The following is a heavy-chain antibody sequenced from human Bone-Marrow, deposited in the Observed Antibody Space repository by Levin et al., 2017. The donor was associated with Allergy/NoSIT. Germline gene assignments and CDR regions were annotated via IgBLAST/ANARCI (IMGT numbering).Heavy chain of an antibody. J-gene: IGHJ6*04. V-gene: IGHV3-30*18. CDR2: ISYDGSNK. CDR1: GFTFSSYG. Sequence: GGSLRLSCAASGFTFSSYGMHWVRQAPGKGLEWVAVISYDGSNKYYADSVKGRFTISRDNSKNTLYLQMNSLRAEDTAVYYCAKEGATVKDVWGKGTTVTVSS. CDR3: AKEGATVKDV. D-gene: IGHD4-17*01.